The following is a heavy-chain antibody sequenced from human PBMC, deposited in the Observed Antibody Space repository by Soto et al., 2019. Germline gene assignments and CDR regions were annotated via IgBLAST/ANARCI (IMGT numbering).Heavy chain of an antibody. V-gene: IGHV1-69*10. Sequence: SVKVSCKTSGANFNVDVWTLVRQAPGQGLEWMGGTIPALGKTHYIEKSQGRVTITVDDATRTVYMEVRDLTSEDTAIYYCARGPFRPSAMDVWGQGTTVTVSS. CDR2: TIPALGKT. J-gene: IGHJ6*02. CDR3: ARGPFRPSAMDV. CDR1: GANFNVDV. D-gene: IGHD3-10*01.